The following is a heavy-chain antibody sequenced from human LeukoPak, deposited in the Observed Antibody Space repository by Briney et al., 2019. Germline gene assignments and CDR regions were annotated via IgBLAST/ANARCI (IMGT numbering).Heavy chain of an antibody. J-gene: IGHJ3*02. Sequence: PSETLSLTCTVSGGSISSSSYYRGWIRQPPGKGLEWIGSIYYSGSTYYNPSLKSRVTISVDTSKNQFSLKLSSVTAADAAVYYCARSGFPDAFDIWGQGTMVTVSS. CDR2: IYYSGST. CDR1: GGSISSSSYY. CDR3: ARSGFPDAFDI. D-gene: IGHD1-26*01. V-gene: IGHV4-39*01.